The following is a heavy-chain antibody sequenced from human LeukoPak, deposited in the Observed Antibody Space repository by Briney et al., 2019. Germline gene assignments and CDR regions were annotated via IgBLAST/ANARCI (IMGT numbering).Heavy chain of an antibody. D-gene: IGHD7-27*01. V-gene: IGHV3-23*01. CDR1: GFTFSTYV. J-gene: IGHJ4*02. Sequence: GGSLRLSCAASGFTFSTYVMNWVRQAPGKGLEWVSSISGRRNSTYYADSVRGRFTISRDNSKNTLYLQMNSLRAEDTAVYYCARDLNWETYWGQGTLVTVSS. CDR2: ISGRRNST. CDR3: ARDLNWETY.